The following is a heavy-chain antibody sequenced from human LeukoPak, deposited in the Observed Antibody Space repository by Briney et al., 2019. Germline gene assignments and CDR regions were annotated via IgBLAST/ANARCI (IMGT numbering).Heavy chain of an antibody. J-gene: IGHJ4*02. V-gene: IGHV3-21*01. Sequence: PGGSLRLSCAASGFTFSSYSMNWVRQAPGKGLEWVSSISSSSSYIYYADSVKGRFTISRENAKNSLYLQMNSLRAEDTAVYYCASSTSWLGWWYFDYWGQGTLVTVSS. CDR3: ASSTSWLGWWYFDY. D-gene: IGHD2-2*01. CDR2: ISSSSSYI. CDR1: GFTFSSYS.